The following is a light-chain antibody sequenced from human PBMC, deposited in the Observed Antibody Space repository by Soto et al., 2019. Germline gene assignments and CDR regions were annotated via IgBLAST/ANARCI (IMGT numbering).Light chain of an antibody. CDR2: GAS. V-gene: IGKV3-20*01. J-gene: IGKJ2*01. Sequence: EIVLTQSPGTLSLSPGERATLSCRATQSVISRFLAWYQQKPGQAPRLLIYGASSRATGIPDRFSGSGSGTDFTLTISRLEPEDFAVFYCQQYGSSPFTFGQGPKLEIK. CDR3: QQYGSSPFT. CDR1: QSVISRF.